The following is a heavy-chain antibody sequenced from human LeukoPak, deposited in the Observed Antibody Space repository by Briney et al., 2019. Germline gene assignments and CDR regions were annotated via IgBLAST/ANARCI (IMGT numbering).Heavy chain of an antibody. CDR2: IYYSGST. V-gene: IGHV4-59*01. Sequence: PSETLSLTCTVSGGSIRNYYWSWIRQPPGKGLEWIGYIYYSGSTNYNPSLKSRVTISVDTSKNQFSLKLSSVTAADTAVYYCARLCGNYQNYFDYWGQGTLVTVSS. CDR3: ARLCGNYQNYFDY. D-gene: IGHD1-26*01. J-gene: IGHJ4*02. CDR1: GGSIRNYY.